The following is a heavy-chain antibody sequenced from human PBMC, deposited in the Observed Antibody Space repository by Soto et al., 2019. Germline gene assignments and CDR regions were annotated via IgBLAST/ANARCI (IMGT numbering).Heavy chain of an antibody. V-gene: IGHV4-59*08. CDR3: ARHVTTYNSGNDDDGFDV. CDR1: GGSVSTQY. Sequence: QVQLQESGPGLVKPSETLSLTCTVSGGSVSTQYWSWIRQTPGKGLEWLAYIYNSGSTAYNPSLKSRLSVSIDTSKNPFFLRLSSVTAGDTAVYFCARHVTTYNSGNDDDGFDVWGQGTMVTVSS. CDR2: IYNSGST. J-gene: IGHJ3*01. D-gene: IGHD5-12*01.